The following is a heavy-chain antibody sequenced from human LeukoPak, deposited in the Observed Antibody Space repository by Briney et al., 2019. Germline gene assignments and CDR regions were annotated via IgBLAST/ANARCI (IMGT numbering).Heavy chain of an antibody. CDR2: INPNSGGT. V-gene: IGHV1-2*06. Sequence: ASVKVSCKASGYTFTGYYMHWVRQAPGQGLGWMGRINPNSGGTNYAQKFQGRVTMTRDTSINTAYMELSRLRSDDTAVYYCAGEWYDILTGYLPFGYWGQGTLVTVSS. J-gene: IGHJ4*02. CDR3: AGEWYDILTGYLPFGY. CDR1: GYTFTGYY. D-gene: IGHD3-9*01.